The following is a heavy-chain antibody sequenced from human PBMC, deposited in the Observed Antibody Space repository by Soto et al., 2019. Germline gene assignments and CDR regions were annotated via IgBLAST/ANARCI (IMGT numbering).Heavy chain of an antibody. Sequence: SVKVSCKASGGTFSSYAISWVRQAPGQGLEWMGGIIPIFGTANYAQKFQGRVTITADESTSTAYMELSSLRSEDTAVYYCARDFAGSGSYSSYYYGMDVWGQGTTVTVSS. J-gene: IGHJ6*02. D-gene: IGHD3-10*01. V-gene: IGHV1-69*13. CDR3: ARDFAGSGSYSSYYYGMDV. CDR2: IIPIFGTA. CDR1: GGTFSSYA.